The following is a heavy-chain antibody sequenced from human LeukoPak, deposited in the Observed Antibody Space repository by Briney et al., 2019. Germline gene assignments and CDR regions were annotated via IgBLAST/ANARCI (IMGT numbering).Heavy chain of an antibody. CDR3: ARRGRSSYNFDF. CDR1: GYIFTSYW. Sequence: GESLKISCKGSGYIFTSYWITWVRQMPGKGLEWMGMIDPTDSYTNYSPSFQGHVTISTDKSISTAYLHWTSLKASDTAIYYCARRGRSSYNFDFWGQGTLVTVSS. D-gene: IGHD6-13*01. J-gene: IGHJ4*02. CDR2: IDPTDSYT. V-gene: IGHV5-10-1*01.